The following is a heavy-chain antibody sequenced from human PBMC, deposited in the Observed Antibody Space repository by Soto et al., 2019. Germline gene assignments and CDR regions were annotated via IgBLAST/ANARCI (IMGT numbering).Heavy chain of an antibody. CDR1: GFTFSSYA. V-gene: IGHV3-30-3*01. D-gene: IGHD2-2*02. J-gene: IGHJ6*02. CDR3: ARDLLWCSSTSCYTDYYYYYGMDV. Sequence: GGSLRLSCAASGFTFSSYAMHWVRQAPGKGLEWVAVISYDGSNKYYADSVKGRFTISRDNSKNTLYLQMNSLRDEDTAVYYCARDLLWCSSTSCYTDYYYYYGMDVWGQGTTVTVTS. CDR2: ISYDGSNK.